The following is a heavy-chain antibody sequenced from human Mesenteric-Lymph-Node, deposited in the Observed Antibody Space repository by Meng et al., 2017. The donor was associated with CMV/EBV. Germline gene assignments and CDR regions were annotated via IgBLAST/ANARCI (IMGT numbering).Heavy chain of an antibody. CDR1: GGSINISPYY. J-gene: IGHJ3*02. CDR3: ARAPRVVVLLTQGGAFDI. Sequence: ESLKISCSVSGGSINISPYYWARIRQSPEQWLEWIGTIYYSGTTFYNSSLKSRATISVDTSKNQFSLGLTSVTAADAAVYYCARAPRVVVLLTQGGAFDIWGQGTLVTVSS. V-gene: IGHV4-39*07. D-gene: IGHD2-15*01. CDR2: IYYSGTT.